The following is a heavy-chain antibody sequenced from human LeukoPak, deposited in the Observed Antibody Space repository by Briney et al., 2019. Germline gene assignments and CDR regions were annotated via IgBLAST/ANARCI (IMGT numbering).Heavy chain of an antibody. CDR1: GYTFTSYY. CDR3: ARVVILTGYWSFRDLDYYYGMDV. D-gene: IGHD3-9*01. J-gene: IGHJ6*02. Sequence: GASVKVSCKASGYTFTSYYMHWVRQAPGQGLEWMGIINPSGGSTSYAQKFQGRVTMTRDTSTSTVYMELSSLRSEDTAVYYCARVVILTGYWSFRDLDYYYGMDVWGQGTTVTVSS. CDR2: INPSGGST. V-gene: IGHV1-46*01.